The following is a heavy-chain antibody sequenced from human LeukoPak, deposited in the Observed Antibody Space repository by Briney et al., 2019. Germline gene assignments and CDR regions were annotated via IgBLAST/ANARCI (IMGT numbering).Heavy chain of an antibody. D-gene: IGHD1-26*01. V-gene: IGHV3-69-1*01. CDR3: ARRRNPWYSGSYLDY. J-gene: IGHJ4*02. Sequence: TFSNIGDIIHYADSVEGRFTISRDNAKNSLYLQMNSLRAEDTAVYYCARRRNPWYSGSYLDYWGQGTLVTVSS. CDR2: SNIGDII.